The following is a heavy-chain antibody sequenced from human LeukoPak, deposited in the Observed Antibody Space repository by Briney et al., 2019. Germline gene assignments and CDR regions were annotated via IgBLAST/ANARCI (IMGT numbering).Heavy chain of an antibody. CDR2: MNPNSGNT. CDR1: GYTFTSYD. Sequence: GASVKVSCKASGYTFTSYDINWVRQATGQGLEWMGWMNPNSGNTGYAQKFQGRVTMTRNTSISTAYMELSSLRSEDTAVYYCARVFSLYDYSDPNFDYWGQGTLVTVSS. J-gene: IGHJ4*02. V-gene: IGHV1-8*01. D-gene: IGHD4-17*01. CDR3: ARVFSLYDYSDPNFDY.